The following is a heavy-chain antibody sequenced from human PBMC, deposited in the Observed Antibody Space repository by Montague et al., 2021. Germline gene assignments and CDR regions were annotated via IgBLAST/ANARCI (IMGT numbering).Heavy chain of an antibody. CDR2: MFYGGAT. Sequence: SETLSLTCTVSSGSIFHAHWSWVRQPPGKGLEWLGSMFYGGATSNNPSLKSRVTMSIDTSTNQFSLKLSFVTAADTAVYYCAKQDYFVSGTSYTGFDPWGQGILVTVSP. CDR3: AKQDYFVSGTSYTGFDP. V-gene: IGHV4-59*08. J-gene: IGHJ5*02. CDR1: SGSIFHAH. D-gene: IGHD3-10*01.